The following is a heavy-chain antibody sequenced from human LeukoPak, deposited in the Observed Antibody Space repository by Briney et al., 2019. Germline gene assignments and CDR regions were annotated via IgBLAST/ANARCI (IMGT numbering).Heavy chain of an antibody. D-gene: IGHD6-19*01. Sequence: PSETLSLTCTVSGGSISSYYWSWIRQPPGKGLEWIGYMYNSGSTNYSPSLKSRVIISVDTSKNQFSLQLSSVTAADTAVYYCARAANSGWSHFDYWGQGTLVTVSS. CDR3: ARAANSGWSHFDY. J-gene: IGHJ4*02. V-gene: IGHV4-59*01. CDR1: GGSISSYY. CDR2: MYNSGST.